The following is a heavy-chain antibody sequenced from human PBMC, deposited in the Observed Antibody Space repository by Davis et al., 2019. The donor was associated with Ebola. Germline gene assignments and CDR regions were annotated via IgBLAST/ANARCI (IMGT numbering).Heavy chain of an antibody. V-gene: IGHV4-59*01. CDR1: GGSISSYY. CDR2: IYYSGST. D-gene: IGHD3-3*01. J-gene: IGHJ6*02. CDR3: ARDQRPYYDFWSGYSHMDV. Sequence: SETLSLTCTVSGGSISSYYWIWIRQPPGKGLEWIGYIYYSGSTNYNPSLKSRVTISVDTSKNQFSLKLSSVTAADTAVYYCARDQRPYYDFWSGYSHMDVWGQGTTVTVSS.